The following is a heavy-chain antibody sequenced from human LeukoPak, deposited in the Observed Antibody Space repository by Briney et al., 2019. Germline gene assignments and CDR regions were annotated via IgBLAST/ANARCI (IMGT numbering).Heavy chain of an antibody. CDR1: GFTFSNYW. CDR2: INPDGSSS. V-gene: IGHV3-74*01. CDR3: VRQAVSGDSGIAY. D-gene: IGHD4-17*01. Sequence: GALRLSCAASGFTFSNYWMHWVRQAPGKGLEWVSRINPDGSSSNYADSVKGRFTMSRDNAKSMVYLQMDGLRAEDTAVFSCVRQAVSGDSGIAYWGRGVLVTVSS. J-gene: IGHJ4*02.